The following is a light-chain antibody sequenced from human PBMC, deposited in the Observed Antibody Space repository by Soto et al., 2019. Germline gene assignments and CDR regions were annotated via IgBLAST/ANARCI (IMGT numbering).Light chain of an antibody. CDR2: AAS. V-gene: IGKV1-6*01. CDR1: QGIRND. J-gene: IGKJ1*01. CDR3: LQDYNYPRT. Sequence: AIQMTQAPSSLSASVGDRVTITCRASQGIRNDLGWYQQKPGKAPKLLIYAASSLQSAVPSRFSGSGSGTDFTLTISSLQPEDFATYYCLQDYNYPRTFGQGTNVEIK.